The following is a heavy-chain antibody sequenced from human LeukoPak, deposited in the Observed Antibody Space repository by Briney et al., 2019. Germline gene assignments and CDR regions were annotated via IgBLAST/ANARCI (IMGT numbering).Heavy chain of an antibody. Sequence: ASVKVSCKASGGTFSSYAISWVRQAPGQGLEWMGGIIPIFGTANYAQKFQGRVTITTDESTSTAYMELSSLRSEDTAVHYCARAKVLGLYNWFDPWGQGTLVTVSS. CDR2: IIPIFGTA. V-gene: IGHV1-69*05. CDR1: GGTFSSYA. J-gene: IGHJ5*02. CDR3: ARAKVLGLYNWFDP.